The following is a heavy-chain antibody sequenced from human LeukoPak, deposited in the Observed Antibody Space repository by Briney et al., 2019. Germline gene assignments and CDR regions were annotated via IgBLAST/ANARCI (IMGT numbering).Heavy chain of an antibody. CDR2: ISGSGDRT. D-gene: IGHD6-19*01. J-gene: IGHJ4*02. CDR1: GFTFSNYA. Sequence: PGGSLRLSCVGAGFTFSNYAMTWVRQAPGKGLGWVSGISGSGDRTYYADSVKGRFTISRDNSKNTLYLQMNSLTADDSAVYYCAKDRIPVAGRQDIWDYWGQGTLVTVSS. V-gene: IGHV3-23*01. CDR3: AKDRIPVAGRQDIWDY.